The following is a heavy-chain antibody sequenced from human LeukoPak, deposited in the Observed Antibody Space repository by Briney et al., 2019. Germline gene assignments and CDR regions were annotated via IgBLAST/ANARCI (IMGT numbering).Heavy chain of an antibody. V-gene: IGHV6-1*01. J-gene: IGHJ2*01. Sequence: SQTLSLTCAISGDSVSSKSAAWNWIRQSPSRGLERLGRTYLRSSWIYEYALSVRSRINLSPDTSKNQFSLQLNSVNAEDTAVYYCARGRLGIASSDWYFDLWGRGTLVTVSS. D-gene: IGHD7-27*01. CDR1: GDSVSSKSAA. CDR3: ARGRLGIASSDWYFDL. CDR2: TYLRSSWIY.